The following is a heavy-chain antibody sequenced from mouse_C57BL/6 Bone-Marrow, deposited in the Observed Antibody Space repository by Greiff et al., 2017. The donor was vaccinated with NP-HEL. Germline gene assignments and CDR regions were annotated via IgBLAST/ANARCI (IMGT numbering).Heavy chain of an antibody. CDR3: APAYYSNPFYWYFDV. Sequence: VQLQQSGPELVKPGASVKISCKASGYTFTDYYMNWVKQSHGKSLEWIGDINPNNGGTSYNQKFKGKATLTVDKSSSTAYMELRSLTSEDSAVYYCAPAYYSNPFYWYFDVWGTGTTVTVSS. J-gene: IGHJ1*03. CDR1: GYTFTDYY. CDR2: INPNNGGT. V-gene: IGHV1-26*01. D-gene: IGHD2-5*01.